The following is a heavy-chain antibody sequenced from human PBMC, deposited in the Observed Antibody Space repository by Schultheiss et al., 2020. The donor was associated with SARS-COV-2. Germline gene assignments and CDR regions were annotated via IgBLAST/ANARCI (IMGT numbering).Heavy chain of an antibody. CDR1: GFTFSSYG. D-gene: IGHD6-13*01. V-gene: IGHV3-30*02. CDR3: AKDMEKQLALYYYYGMDV. CDR2: IWYDGGIK. Sequence: GGSLRLSCAGSGFTFSSYGMHWVRQAPGKGLEWVAVIWYDGGIKYYGDSVKGRFSISRDNSKNTLYQQMNSLRGEDTAVYDCAKDMEKQLALYYYYGMDVWGRGGTITVA. J-gene: IGHJ6*02.